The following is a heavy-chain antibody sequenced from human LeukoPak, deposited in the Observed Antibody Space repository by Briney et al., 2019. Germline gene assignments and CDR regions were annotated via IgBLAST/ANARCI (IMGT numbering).Heavy chain of an antibody. J-gene: IGHJ5*02. V-gene: IGHV4-4*02. CDR3: ARGSRRFDP. D-gene: IGHD3-10*01. CDR1: GGSISSSNW. Sequence: PSGTLSLTCAVSGGSISSSNWWTWVRQPPGKGLEWIGEIYRSGSTNYNPSLKSRVTISVDTSKNQFSLKLSSMTAADTAVYYCARGSRRFDPWGQGTLVTVSS. CDR2: IYRSGST.